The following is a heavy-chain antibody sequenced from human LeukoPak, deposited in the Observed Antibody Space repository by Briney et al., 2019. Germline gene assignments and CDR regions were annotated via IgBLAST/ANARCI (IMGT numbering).Heavy chain of an antibody. Sequence: ASVKVSCKTSGYTFTGYYMHWVRQAPGQGLEWMGWINPNRGGRKYAQKFQGRVTMTRDTSISTAYMELSRLISDNTAVYYCARVDCSSTSCHRDNWFDPWGQGTLVTVSS. D-gene: IGHD2-2*01. CDR2: INPNRGGR. J-gene: IGHJ5*02. CDR1: GYTFTGYY. CDR3: ARVDCSSTSCHRDNWFDP. V-gene: IGHV1-2*02.